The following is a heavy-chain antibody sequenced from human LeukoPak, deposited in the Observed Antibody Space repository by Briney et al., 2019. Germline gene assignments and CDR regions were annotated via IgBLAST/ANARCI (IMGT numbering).Heavy chain of an antibody. J-gene: IGHJ4*02. CDR1: GFTFRSYS. CDR3: ARGLVPAAVEFDY. V-gene: IGHV3-21*01. Sequence: PGGSLRLSCADSGFTFRSYSMTWVGQARGQGLEWGSFISSSSKYIHYADSVKGRFTISRDNANNSLYLQMNSLIAEDTATYYCARGLVPAAVEFDYWGQGTLVTVSS. CDR2: ISSSSKYI. D-gene: IGHD2-2*01.